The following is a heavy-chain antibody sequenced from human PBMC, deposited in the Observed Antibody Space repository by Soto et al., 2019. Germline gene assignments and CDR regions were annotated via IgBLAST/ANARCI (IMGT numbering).Heavy chain of an antibody. CDR3: ARVMITFGGVIASVMDV. V-gene: IGHV3-21*01. J-gene: IGHJ6*02. CDR2: ISSSSTYI. Sequence: GGSLRLSCAASGFTFSSYSMNWVHQAPGKGLEWVSSISSSSTYIYYADSVKGRFTISRDNAKNSLYLQMNSLRAEDTAVYYCARVMITFGGVIASVMDVWGQGTTVTVSS. CDR1: GFTFSSYS. D-gene: IGHD3-16*02.